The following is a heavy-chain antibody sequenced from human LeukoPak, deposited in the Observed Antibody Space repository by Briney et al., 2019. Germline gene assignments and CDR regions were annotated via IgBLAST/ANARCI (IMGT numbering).Heavy chain of an antibody. CDR2: VIGTGGST. Sequence: GGSLRLSCAASGFTFKNYAMSWVRQASGKGLEWVAAVIGTGGSTYYADSVKGRFTISRDNSKNTLYLQMNSLRAEDTAIYYCAKDFFLDYDSGGYSFDYWGQGTLVTVSS. D-gene: IGHD3-22*01. V-gene: IGHV3-23*01. CDR1: GFTFKNYA. CDR3: AKDFFLDYDSGGYSFDY. J-gene: IGHJ4*02.